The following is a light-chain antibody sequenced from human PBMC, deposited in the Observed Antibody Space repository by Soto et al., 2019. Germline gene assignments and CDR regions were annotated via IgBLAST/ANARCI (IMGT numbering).Light chain of an antibody. CDR3: QHYNSYSEA. J-gene: IGKJ1*01. CDR2: KAS. Sequence: DIQMTQSPSTLSGALGHRVTITCRTSQTISSWLAWYQQKPGKAPKLLIYKASTLKSGVQSRFSGSGSGTEFTLTISRLQPDDFATYYCQHYNSYSEAFGQGTKVDIK. CDR1: QTISSW. V-gene: IGKV1-5*03.